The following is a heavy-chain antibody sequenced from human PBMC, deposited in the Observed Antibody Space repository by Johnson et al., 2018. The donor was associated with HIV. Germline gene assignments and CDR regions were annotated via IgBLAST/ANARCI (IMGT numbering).Heavy chain of an antibody. J-gene: IGHJ3*02. CDR1: GFTFDDYG. CDR2: IRYDGSNK. Sequence: QVQLVESGGGVVQPGGSLRLSCVASGFTFDDYGMNWVRQGPGKGLEWVAFIRYDGSNKYYADSVKGRFTISRDNSKNTLYLQMNSLRAEDTAVYYCARDSGSYQGAFDIWGQGTMVTVSS. D-gene: IGHD1-26*01. CDR3: ARDSGSYQGAFDI. V-gene: IGHV3-33*08.